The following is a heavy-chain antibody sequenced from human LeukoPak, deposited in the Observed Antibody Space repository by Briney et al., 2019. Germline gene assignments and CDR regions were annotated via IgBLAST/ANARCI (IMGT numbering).Heavy chain of an antibody. Sequence: SETLSLTCAVYGGSFSGYYWSWIRQPPGKGLEWIGEINHSGSTNYNPSLKSRVTKSVDTSKNQFSLKLSSVTAADTAVYYCARGRSEATGTRGDYWGQGTLVTVSS. CDR3: ARGRSEATGTRGDY. J-gene: IGHJ4*02. D-gene: IGHD1-7*01. CDR1: GGSFSGYY. CDR2: INHSGST. V-gene: IGHV4-34*01.